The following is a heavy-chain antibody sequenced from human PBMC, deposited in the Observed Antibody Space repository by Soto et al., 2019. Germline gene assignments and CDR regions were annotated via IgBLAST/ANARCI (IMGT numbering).Heavy chain of an antibody. CDR3: AKDAYTPIRTTAHDSGGLDH. CDR2: ISRDGNNK. V-gene: IGHV3-30*18. CDR1: GFTFRFYD. J-gene: IGHJ4*02. Sequence: PGGSLRLSCATSGFTFRFYDMHWVRQAPGKGLEWVAIISRDGNNKDYGDSVKGRFTISRDNSKNALYLQMNSLRGEDTAVYYCAKDAYTPIRTTAHDSGGLDHWGRGTLVPVSS. D-gene: IGHD4-4*01.